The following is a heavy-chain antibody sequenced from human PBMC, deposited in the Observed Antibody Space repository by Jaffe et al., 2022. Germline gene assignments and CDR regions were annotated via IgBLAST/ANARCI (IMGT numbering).Heavy chain of an antibody. CDR1: GFTFSSYS. Sequence: EVQLVESGGGLVKPGGSLRLSCAASGFTFSSYSMNWVRQAPGKGLEWVSSISSSSSYIYYADSVKGRFTISRDNAKNSLYLQMNSLRAEDTAVYYCARVRQQLLIYYYYYYMDVWGKGTTVTVSS. CDR3: ARVRQQLLIYYYYYYMDV. D-gene: IGHD6-13*01. CDR2: ISSSSSYI. V-gene: IGHV3-21*01. J-gene: IGHJ6*03.